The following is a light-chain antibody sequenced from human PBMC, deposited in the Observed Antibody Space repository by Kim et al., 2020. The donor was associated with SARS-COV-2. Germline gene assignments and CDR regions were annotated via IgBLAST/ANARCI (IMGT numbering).Light chain of an antibody. J-gene: IGLJ2*01. V-gene: IGLV2-14*03. CDR2: DVS. Sequence: QSIAISCTGTSSDVGGYNYVSWYQQHPGKARKLMIYDVSYRPSGVSNRFSGSKSGNTASLTISGLQAEDEADYYCSSYTSSTTLVVFGGGTQLTVL. CDR3: SSYTSSTTLVV. CDR1: SSDVGGYNY.